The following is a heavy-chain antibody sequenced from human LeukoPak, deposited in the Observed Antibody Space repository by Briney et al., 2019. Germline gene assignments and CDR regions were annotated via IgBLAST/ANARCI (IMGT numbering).Heavy chain of an antibody. J-gene: IGHJ4*02. D-gene: IGHD5-12*01. CDR1: GSAFSSHS. V-gene: IGHV3-74*03. CDR2: ITNDGSTT. CDR3: TRAAYYNGYDY. Sequence: PGGSLRLSCAASGSAFSSHSMHWVRQARGKELVWVSRITNDGSTTTYADSVKGRFTISRDNAKNTLYLQMNSLRVEDTAVYYCTRAAYYNGYDYWGQGTLVTVFS.